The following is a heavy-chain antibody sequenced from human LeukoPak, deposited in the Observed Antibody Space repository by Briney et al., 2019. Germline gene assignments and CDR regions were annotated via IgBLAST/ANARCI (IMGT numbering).Heavy chain of an antibody. D-gene: IGHD2-2*01. CDR2: IKQDGSEK. Sequence: GGSLRLSCAASGFTFSSYWMSWVRQAPGKGLEWVANIKQDGSEKYYVDSVKGRFTISRDNAKNSLYLQMNSLRAEDTAVYYCARDGCSSTSCYLPYQYYYVNVWGQGTTVTVSS. CDR1: GFTFSSYW. CDR3: ARDGCSSTSCYLPYQYYYVNV. V-gene: IGHV3-7*01. J-gene: IGHJ6*03.